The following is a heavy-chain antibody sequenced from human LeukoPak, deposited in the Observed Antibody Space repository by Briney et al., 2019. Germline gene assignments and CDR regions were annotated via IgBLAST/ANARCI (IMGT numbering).Heavy chain of an antibody. J-gene: IGHJ4*02. CDR3: ARDSYSSGVDY. Sequence: PGGSLSLSCAASGFTFSSYWMSWVRQPPGKGLEWVGTIKQDGSEKYYVDSVKGRFTISRDNAKNSLYLQMNSLRAEDTAVYFCARDSYSSGVDYWGQGTLVTVSS. CDR2: IKQDGSEK. V-gene: IGHV3-7*01. CDR1: GFTFSSYW. D-gene: IGHD6-19*01.